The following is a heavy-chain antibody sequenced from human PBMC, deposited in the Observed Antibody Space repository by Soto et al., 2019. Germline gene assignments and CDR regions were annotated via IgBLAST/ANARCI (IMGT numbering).Heavy chain of an antibody. D-gene: IGHD3-16*02. J-gene: IGHJ5*02. CDR3: ARDLLYDYVWGSYRYQWFDP. CDR2: IYYSGST. Sequence: SETLSLTCTVSGGSISSYYWSWIRQPPGKGLEWIGYIYYSGSTNYNPSLKSRVTISVDTSKNQFSLKLSSVTAADTAVYYCARDLLYDYVWGSYRYQWFDPWGQGTLVTVSS. V-gene: IGHV4-59*12. CDR1: GGSISSYY.